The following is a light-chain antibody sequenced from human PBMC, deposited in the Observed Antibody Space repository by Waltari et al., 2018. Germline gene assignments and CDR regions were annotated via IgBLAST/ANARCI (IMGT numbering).Light chain of an antibody. CDR2: GAS. V-gene: IGKV3-15*01. CDR1: QSVNSK. J-gene: IGKJ2*01. Sequence: EIVMTQSPATLSVSPGERATLSCRASQSVNSKLAWYQQKRGQAPGLLSYGASTGATGIPARFSGSGSGTEFTLTISSLQPEDFAVYYCQQHNNWPYTFGQGAKLEIK. CDR3: QQHNNWPYT.